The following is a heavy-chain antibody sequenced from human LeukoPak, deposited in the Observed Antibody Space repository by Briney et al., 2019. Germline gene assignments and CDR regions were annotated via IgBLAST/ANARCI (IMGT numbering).Heavy chain of an antibody. CDR1: GGSISSGDYY. V-gene: IGHV4-30-4*01. J-gene: IGHJ4*02. CDR2: IYYSGST. Sequence: ASETLSLTCTVSGGSISSGDYYWSWIRQPPGKGLEWIGYIYYSGSTYYNPSLKSRVTISVDTSKNQFSLKLSSVTAADTAVCYCARVPYYDSSGYYVDYWGQGTLVTVSS. D-gene: IGHD3-22*01. CDR3: ARVPYYDSSGYYVDY.